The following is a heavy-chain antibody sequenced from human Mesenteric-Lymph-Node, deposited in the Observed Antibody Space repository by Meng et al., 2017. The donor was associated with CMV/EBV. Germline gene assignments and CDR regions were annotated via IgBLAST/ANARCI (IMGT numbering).Heavy chain of an antibody. CDR3: ARDQCRDGYNCSGY. J-gene: IGHJ4*02. CDR1: GFTVSSHY. V-gene: IGHV3-66*01. CDR2: LYSGGST. D-gene: IGHD5-24*01. Sequence: CAASGFTVSSHYMSWVRQAPGKGLECVSVLYSGGSTYYADSVKGRFTISRDNSKHTLYLQMNSLRAEDTAVYYCARDQCRDGYNCSGYWGQGTLVTVSS.